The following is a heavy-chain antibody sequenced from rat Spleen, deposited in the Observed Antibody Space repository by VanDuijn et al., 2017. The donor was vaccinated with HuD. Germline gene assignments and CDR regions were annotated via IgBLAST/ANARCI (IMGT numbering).Heavy chain of an antibody. CDR3: AKDREYYGYNSFGY. J-gene: IGHJ2*01. D-gene: IGHD1-9*01. Sequence: EVQLVESGGGLVQPGRSLKLSCAASGFTFSSSWMYWIRQAPGKGLEWVSSINTDGGGTYYSDSVKGRFTISRDNAENTVYLQMNSLRSEDTATYYCAKDREYYGYNSFGYWGQGVMVTVSS. CDR1: GFTFSSSW. V-gene: IGHV5-58*01. CDR2: INTDGGGT.